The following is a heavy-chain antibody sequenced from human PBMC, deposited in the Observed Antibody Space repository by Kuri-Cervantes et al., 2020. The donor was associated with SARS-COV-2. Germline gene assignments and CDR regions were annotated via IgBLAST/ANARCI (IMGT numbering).Heavy chain of an antibody. D-gene: IGHD6-13*01. CDR3: ARHQGGSSSRLWYAFDI. Sequence: PVTVSCNPSGRTFSSYAIRWVRQAPGQALEWMGGILPIFGTANYAQKFQGRVTITADESTSTAYMELSSLRSEDTAVYYCARHQGGSSSRLWYAFDIWGQGTMVTVSS. CDR2: ILPIFGTA. V-gene: IGHV1-69*13. CDR1: GRTFSSYA. J-gene: IGHJ3*02.